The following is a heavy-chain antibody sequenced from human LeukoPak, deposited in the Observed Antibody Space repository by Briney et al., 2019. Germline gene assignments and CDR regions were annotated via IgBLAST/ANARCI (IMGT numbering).Heavy chain of an antibody. V-gene: IGHV3-21*01. J-gene: IGHJ5*02. D-gene: IGHD1-7*01. Sequence: GGSLRLSCAASGFTFSNYGMDWVRQAPGKGLEWVSIISRASESIFYADSVKGRFTISRDNAKNSLYLQMNGLRAEDTAAYYCMRGATDTTRWFDPWGQGTLVTVSS. CDR1: GFTFSNYG. CDR3: MRGATDTTRWFDP. CDR2: ISRASESI.